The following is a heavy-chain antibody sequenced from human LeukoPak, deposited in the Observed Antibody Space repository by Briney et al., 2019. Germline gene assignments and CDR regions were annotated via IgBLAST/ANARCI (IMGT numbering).Heavy chain of an antibody. CDR3: ARDRKGTTEIDY. V-gene: IGHV4-30-2*05. J-gene: IGHJ4*02. CDR1: GGSISSGGYS. Sequence: PSQTLSLTCAVSGGSISSGGYSWSWIRQPPGKGLEWIGYIYHSGSTYYNPSLKSRVTISVDTSKNQFSLKLSSVTAADTAVYYCARDRKGTTEIDYWGQGTLVTVSS. D-gene: IGHD4-11*01. CDR2: IYHSGST.